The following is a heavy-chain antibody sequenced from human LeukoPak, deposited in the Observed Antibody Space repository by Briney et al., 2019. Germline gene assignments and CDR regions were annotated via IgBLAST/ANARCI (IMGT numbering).Heavy chain of an antibody. CDR2: IKSRSDGGTT. V-gene: IGHV3-15*01. CDR3: ATVRAALR. D-gene: IGHD2-15*01. CDR1: GITFTGAW. J-gene: IGHJ4*02. Sequence: GGSLRLSCAASGITFTGAWMNWVRQAPGKGLEWVGRIKSRSDGGTTDYAAPVKGRFIISRDDSKNTLYLQMNNLKTEDTALYYCATVRAALRWGQGTLVTVSS.